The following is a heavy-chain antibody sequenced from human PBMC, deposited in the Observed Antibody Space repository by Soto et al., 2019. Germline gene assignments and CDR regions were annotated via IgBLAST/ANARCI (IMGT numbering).Heavy chain of an antibody. J-gene: IGHJ3*02. D-gene: IGHD3-22*01. V-gene: IGHV1-2*02. Sequence: ASVKVSCKASGYTFTGYYMHWVRQAPGQGLEWMGWINPNSGGTNYAQKFQGRVTMTRDTSISTAYMELSRLRSDDTAVYYCARATYYYDSSGYYPPLPNAFDIWGLGTMVTVSS. CDR1: GYTFTGYY. CDR3: ARATYYYDSSGYYPPLPNAFDI. CDR2: INPNSGGT.